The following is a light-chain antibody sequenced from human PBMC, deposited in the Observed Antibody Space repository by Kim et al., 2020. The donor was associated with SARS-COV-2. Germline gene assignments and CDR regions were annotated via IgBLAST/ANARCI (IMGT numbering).Light chain of an antibody. CDR1: SSDVGGYDY. CDR2: DVT. Sequence: QSALTQPRSVSGSPGQSVTISCTGTSSDVGGYDYVSWYQQHPGKAPKLIIYDVTKRPSGVPDRFSASTSGNTASLTISGLQAEDEADYYCCSYAGSPPYVIGSGTKVHRP. CDR3: CSYAGSPPYV. V-gene: IGLV2-11*01. J-gene: IGLJ1*01.